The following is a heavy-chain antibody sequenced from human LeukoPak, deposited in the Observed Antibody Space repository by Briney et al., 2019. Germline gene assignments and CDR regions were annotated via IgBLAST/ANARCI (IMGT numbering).Heavy chain of an antibody. J-gene: IGHJ4*02. D-gene: IGHD2-15*01. CDR2: IWYDGSNK. CDR1: KFTFMNYA. V-gene: IGHV3-33*08. Sequence: GGSLRLSCTASKFTFMNYAMHWVRQAPGKGLEWVAVIWYDGSNKYYADSVKGRFTISRDNSKNTLYLQMDSLRAEDTAVYYCARALCSGGSCLRTDYWGQGTLVTVSS. CDR3: ARALCSGGSCLRTDY.